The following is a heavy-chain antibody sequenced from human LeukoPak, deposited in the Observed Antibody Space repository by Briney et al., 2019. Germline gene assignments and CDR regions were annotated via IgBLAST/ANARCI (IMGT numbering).Heavy chain of an antibody. J-gene: IGHJ6*02. CDR2: VNRDGSET. Sequence: GGSLRLSCAASGFSLSSHWMTWVRQVPGRGPEWVANVNRDGSETYYLDSVKGRFTISKGNAKNSLYLQMNSLRAEDTALYHCARNNGMDVWGQGTTVIVSS. CDR3: ARNNGMDV. V-gene: IGHV3-7*03. CDR1: GFSLSSHW.